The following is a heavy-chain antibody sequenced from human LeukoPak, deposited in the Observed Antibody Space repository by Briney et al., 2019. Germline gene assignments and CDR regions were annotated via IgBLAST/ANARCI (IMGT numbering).Heavy chain of an antibody. CDR3: ARAEYYYDRIGDSGAFDI. CDR2: ISSNGGST. CDR1: GFTFSSYA. J-gene: IGHJ3*02. V-gene: IGHV3-64*04. D-gene: IGHD3-22*01. Sequence: PGGSLRLSCSASGFTFSSYAMHWVRQAPGKGLEYVSAISSNGGSTYYADSVKGRFTISRDNSKNTLYLQMNSLRAEDTAEYYCARAEYYYDRIGDSGAFDIWGQGTMVTVSS.